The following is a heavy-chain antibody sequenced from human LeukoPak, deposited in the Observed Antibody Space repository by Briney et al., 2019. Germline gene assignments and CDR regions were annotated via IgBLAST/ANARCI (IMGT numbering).Heavy chain of an antibody. CDR2: VNDSGGT. CDR1: GGSISSSNW. V-gene: IGHV4-4*02. J-gene: IGHJ4*02. Sequence: KPSETLSLTCAVSGGSISSSNWWSWVRQTPGKGLEWIGEVNDSGGTNINPSLRSRVILSVDTSKNQFSLKLSSVTAADTAVYYCARSIKYQRQAYYWGQGTLVTVSS. D-gene: IGHD2-2*01. CDR3: ARSIKYQRQAYY.